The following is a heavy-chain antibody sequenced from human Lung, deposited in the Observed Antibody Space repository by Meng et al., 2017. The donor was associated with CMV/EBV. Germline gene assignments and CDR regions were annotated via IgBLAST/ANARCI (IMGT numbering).Heavy chain of an antibody. CDR3: ARAGAFPQYFDY. D-gene: IGHD3-16*01. J-gene: IGHJ4*02. CDR2: IYGGTGT. V-gene: IGHV3-53*01. Sequence: GESLKISCAVSGFTVSSNYMNWVRQAPGKGLEWVSIIYGGTGTYYADSLKGRFSISRDNSKNTVYLQKDSLSPEDTAVYYCARAGAFPQYFDYWGQGALVTVSS. CDR1: GFTVSSNY.